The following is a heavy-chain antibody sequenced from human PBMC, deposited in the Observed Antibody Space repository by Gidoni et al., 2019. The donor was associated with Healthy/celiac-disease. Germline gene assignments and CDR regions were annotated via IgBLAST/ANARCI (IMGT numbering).Heavy chain of an antibody. J-gene: IGHJ6*02. CDR3: ARLGYSSGWYPRDA. D-gene: IGHD6-19*01. CDR2: IHHSVST. CDR1: GASFRCYY. V-gene: IGHV4-34*01. Sequence: HVQLQQWGAGRLTPSETRSRTCALSGASFRCYYCSWSRKPPVKGLEWIGEIHHSVSTTYNPTLKCLVTISVDTSKIQFSLKLSSVAAADTAVYSCARLGYSSGWYPRDAWGQGTTVTVSS.